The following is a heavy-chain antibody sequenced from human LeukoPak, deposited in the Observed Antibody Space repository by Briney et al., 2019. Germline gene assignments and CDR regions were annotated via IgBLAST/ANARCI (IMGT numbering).Heavy chain of an antibody. D-gene: IGHD4-11*01. CDR1: GFTFSSYA. CDR3: AKEDYSFGYYYGMDV. V-gene: IGHV3-23*01. Sequence: GGSLRLSCAASGFTFSSYAMNWVRQAPGKGLEWVSGISISGGGTYYIDSVKGRLTISRDNSKNTLYLQMNSLRDEDTAVYYCAKEDYSFGYYYGMDVWGQGTTVTVSS. CDR2: ISISGGGT. J-gene: IGHJ6*02.